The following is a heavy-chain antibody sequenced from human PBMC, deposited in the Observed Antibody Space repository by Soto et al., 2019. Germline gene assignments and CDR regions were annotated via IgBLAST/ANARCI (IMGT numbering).Heavy chain of an antibody. CDR2: ISYDGSNK. CDR1: GFTFSSYA. V-gene: IGHV3-30-3*01. D-gene: IGHD6-6*01. Sequence: GGSLRLSCAASGFTFSSYAMHWVRQAPGKGLEWVAVISYDGSNKYYADTVKGRFTISRDNSKNTLYLQMNSLRAEDTAVYYCAKSITARPFDYWGQGA. CDR3: AKSITARPFDY. J-gene: IGHJ4*02.